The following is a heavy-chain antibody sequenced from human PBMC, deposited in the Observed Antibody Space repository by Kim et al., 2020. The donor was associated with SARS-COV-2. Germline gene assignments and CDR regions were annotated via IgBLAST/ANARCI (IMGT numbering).Heavy chain of an antibody. J-gene: IGHJ3*02. CDR1: GFTFSDYY. D-gene: IGHD3-22*01. CDR2: ISSSGSTI. CDR3: ARLSSGYYSNDAFDI. V-gene: IGHV3-11*01. Sequence: GGSLRLSCAASGFTFSDYYMSWIRQAPGKGLEWVSYISSSGSTIYYADSVKGRFTISRDNAKNSLYLQMNSLRAEDTAVYYCARLSSGYYSNDAFDIRGQGTMVTVSS.